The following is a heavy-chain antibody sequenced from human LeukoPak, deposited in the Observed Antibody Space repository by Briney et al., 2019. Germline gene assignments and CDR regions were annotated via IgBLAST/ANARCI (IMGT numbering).Heavy chain of an antibody. CDR1: GGSFSDYY. Sequence: SETLSLTCAVYGGSFSDYYWNWIRQPPGKGLEWIGEINHSGSTNYNPSLKSRVTISVDTFKNQFSLTPSSVTAADTAVYYCARVQDFETRGYYLGYWGHGTLVTVSS. CDR2: INHSGST. J-gene: IGHJ4*01. CDR3: ARVQDFETRGYYLGY. D-gene: IGHD3-22*01. V-gene: IGHV4-34*01.